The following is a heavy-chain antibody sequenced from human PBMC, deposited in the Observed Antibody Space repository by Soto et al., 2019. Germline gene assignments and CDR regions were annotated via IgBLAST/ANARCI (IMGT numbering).Heavy chain of an antibody. Sequence: QVQLVESGGGVVQPGRSLRLSCAASGFTFSSYGMHWVRQAPGKGLEWVAVIWYDGSNKYYADSVKGRFTISRDNSKNTLYLHMNRLRAEDTAVYYCARWGIAAGDYWGQGTMVTVSS. J-gene: IGHJ4*02. CDR3: ARWGIAAGDY. CDR2: IWYDGSNK. CDR1: GFTFSSYG. D-gene: IGHD6-13*01. V-gene: IGHV3-33*01.